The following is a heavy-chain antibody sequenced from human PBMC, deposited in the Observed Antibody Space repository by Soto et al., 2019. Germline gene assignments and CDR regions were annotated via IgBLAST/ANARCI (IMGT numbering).Heavy chain of an antibody. Sequence: EVQLVESGGGLVQPGRSLRLSCAASGFTFENYAMHWFRQAPVKGLEWVSGISWHSGNLGYADSVRGRFTISRDNAKNSLYLQMNSLRPEDTGLYYCAKDKVYSNYEHYFDYWGQGTLVTVSS. CDR1: GFTFENYA. V-gene: IGHV3-9*01. D-gene: IGHD4-4*01. CDR3: AKDKVYSNYEHYFDY. J-gene: IGHJ4*02. CDR2: ISWHSGNL.